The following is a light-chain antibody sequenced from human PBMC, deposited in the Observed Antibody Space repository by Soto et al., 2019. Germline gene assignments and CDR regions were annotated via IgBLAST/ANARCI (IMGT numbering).Light chain of an antibody. J-gene: IGLJ1*01. Sequence: QSVLTQPASVSGSPGQSITISCTGTSDDVGHYNYVSWYQQHPGKAPKLMIYDVSNRPSGIPNRFSGSKSGNTASLTTSGLQPEDEADYYCSSYTNINTRACVFGTGTKVTVL. CDR1: SDDVGHYNY. CDR3: SSYTNINTRACV. V-gene: IGLV2-14*03. CDR2: DVS.